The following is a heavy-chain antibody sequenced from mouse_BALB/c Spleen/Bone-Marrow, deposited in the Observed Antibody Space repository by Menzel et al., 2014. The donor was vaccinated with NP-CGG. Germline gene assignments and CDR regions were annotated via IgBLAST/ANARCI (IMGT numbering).Heavy chain of an antibody. D-gene: IGHD1-1*01. CDR1: GFTFSDYG. CDR3: ARDHVYYYGSSYGYFDV. Sequence: EVKVVDSGGGLVQPGGSRKLSCAASGFTFSDYGMAWVRQAPGKGPEWVAFISNLAYSIYYADTVTGRFTISRENAKNTLYLEMSSLRSEDTAMYYCARDHVYYYGSSYGYFDVWGAGTTVTVSS. CDR2: ISNLAYSI. V-gene: IGHV5-15*02. J-gene: IGHJ1*01.